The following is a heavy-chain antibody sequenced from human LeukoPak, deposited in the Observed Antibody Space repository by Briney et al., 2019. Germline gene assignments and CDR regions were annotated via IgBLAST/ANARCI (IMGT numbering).Heavy chain of an antibody. Sequence: PSETLSLTCSVSGAYMSNYYWTWVRQPAAQGLEWIGRLHASESTIYNPSLKSRVTMSLDTSKDQLSLTLTSVTAADSAMYYCASLSSGTGFDVWGQGTVVTVSS. CDR1: GAYMSNYY. CDR2: LHASEST. D-gene: IGHD3-22*01. J-gene: IGHJ3*01. V-gene: IGHV4-4*07. CDR3: ASLSSGTGFDV.